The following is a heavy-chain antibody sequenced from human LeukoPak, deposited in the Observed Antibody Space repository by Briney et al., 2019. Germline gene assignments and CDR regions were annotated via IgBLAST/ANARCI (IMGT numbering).Heavy chain of an antibody. CDR2: IHLSLGT. CDR3: AKEYSGSVGSFQY. V-gene: IGHV4-38-2*02. D-gene: IGHD1-26*01. J-gene: IGHJ4*01. Sequence: SETLSLTCIVSNYSISSGYYWGWFRQPPGEGLEWIASIHLSLGTAYNPSLKSRVTISADTSKNQFSLKLSSVTAADAAFYYCAKEYSGSVGSFQYRGHGSLVTVSS. CDR1: NYSISSGYY.